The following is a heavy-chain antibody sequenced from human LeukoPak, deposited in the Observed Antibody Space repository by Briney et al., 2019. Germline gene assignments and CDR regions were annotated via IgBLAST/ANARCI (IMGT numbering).Heavy chain of an antibody. V-gene: IGHV3-23*01. Sequence: PGGSLRLSCAASGFTFSSYAMSWVRQAPVKGLEWVSAIRGSGGSTYYADSVKGRFTISRDNSKNTLYLQMNSLRAEDTAVYYCAKVRFKGPARTYYDILTGYYTKYYFDYWGQGTLVTVSS. CDR3: AKVRFKGPARTYYDILTGYYTKYYFDY. CDR1: GFTFSSYA. D-gene: IGHD3-9*01. CDR2: IRGSGGST. J-gene: IGHJ4*02.